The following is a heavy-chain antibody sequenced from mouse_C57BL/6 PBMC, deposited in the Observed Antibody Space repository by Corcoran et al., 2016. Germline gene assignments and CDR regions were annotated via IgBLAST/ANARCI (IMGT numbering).Heavy chain of an antibody. CDR3: ARSNYGNSHWYFDV. D-gene: IGHD2-1*01. CDR1: GYTFTTYG. V-gene: IGHV9-3*01. J-gene: IGHJ1*03. CDR2: INTYSGVP. Sequence: QIQLVQSGPELKKPGETVKISCKASGYTFTTYGLSWVKQAPGKGLKWMGWINTYSGVPTYADDFKGRFAFSLETSASTAYLQINNLKNEDTATYFCARSNYGNSHWYFDVWGTGTTVTVSS.